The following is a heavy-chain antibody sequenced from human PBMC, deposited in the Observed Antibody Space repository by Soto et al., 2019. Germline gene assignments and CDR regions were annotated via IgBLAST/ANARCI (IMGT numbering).Heavy chain of an antibody. CDR3: AKDPPGGDCSGDTCYC. D-gene: IGHD2-15*01. Sequence: GGSLRLSCAASEFTFSNYDMAWVRQAPGKGPEWVSVISATGAGAYYVDSVKGRFTISRDNSKNTLYLQMNSLRAEDTALYYCAKDPPGGDCSGDTCYCWGQGTLVTVSS. CDR1: EFTFSNYD. J-gene: IGHJ4*02. V-gene: IGHV3-23*01. CDR2: ISATGAGA.